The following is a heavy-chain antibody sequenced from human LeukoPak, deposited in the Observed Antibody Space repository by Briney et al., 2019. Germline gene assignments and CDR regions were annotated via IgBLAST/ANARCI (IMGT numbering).Heavy chain of an antibody. CDR2: IDTSGST. J-gene: IGHJ4*02. V-gene: IGHV4-61*02. CDR3: ARGVVIAPQTFDY. D-gene: IGHD2-21*01. Sequence: PSETLSLTCTVSGGSIGSNSYYWNWIRQPAGKGLEWIGRIDTSGSTIYNPSLKSRVSISVDTSKNEFSLRLNSVTAADTAIYYCARGVVIAPQTFDYWGQGILVTVSS. CDR1: GGSIGSNSYY.